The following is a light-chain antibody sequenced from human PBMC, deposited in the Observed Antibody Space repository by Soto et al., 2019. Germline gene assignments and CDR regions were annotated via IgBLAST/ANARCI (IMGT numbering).Light chain of an antibody. CDR3: LQDHDDSWT. V-gene: IGKV1-6*01. CDR2: AAS. Sequence: IQMTQSPSSLSTSVGDGVTITCRASQSISSWLAWYQQKPGKAPTLLIYAASNLQSGVPSRFRGSRSGTEFTLTVSSLQPEDFATYYCLQDHDDSWTFGQGTKVDI. CDR1: QSISSW. J-gene: IGKJ1*01.